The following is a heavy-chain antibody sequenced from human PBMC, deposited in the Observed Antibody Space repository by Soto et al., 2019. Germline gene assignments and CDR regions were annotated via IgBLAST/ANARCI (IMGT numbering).Heavy chain of an antibody. D-gene: IGHD3-16*01. V-gene: IGHV4-4*02. J-gene: IGHJ4*02. CDR3: ARVGAYPNDY. Sequence: QVQLQESGPGLVKPSGTLSLTCAVSGDSISNTNWWTWVRQPPGKGLEWIGEIYPSGSTTYNPSLKSRVTISIDKSNNQFSLKVSSVTAADTATYYCARVGAYPNDYWGQGTLVTVSS. CDR2: IYPSGST. CDR1: GDSISNTNW.